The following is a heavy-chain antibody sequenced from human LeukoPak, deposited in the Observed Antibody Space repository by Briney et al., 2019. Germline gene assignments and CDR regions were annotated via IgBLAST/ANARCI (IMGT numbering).Heavy chain of an antibody. CDR1: GFTFSSYA. CDR3: ARVYLPAMYSSGSYYGMDV. Sequence: GGSLRLSCAASGFTFSSYAMHWVRQAPGKGLEWVAVISYDGSNKYYADSVRGRFTISRDNSKNTLYLQMNSLRAEDTAVYYCARVYLPAMYSSGSYYGMDVWGQGTTVTVSS. V-gene: IGHV3-30-3*01. D-gene: IGHD6-19*01. CDR2: ISYDGSNK. J-gene: IGHJ6*02.